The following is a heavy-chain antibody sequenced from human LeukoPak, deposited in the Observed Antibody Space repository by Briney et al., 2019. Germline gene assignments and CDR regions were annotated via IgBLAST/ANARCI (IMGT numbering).Heavy chain of an antibody. J-gene: IGHJ3*02. CDR1: GGSFSGYY. D-gene: IGHD3-22*01. CDR2: INHSGST. Sequence: SETLSLTCAVYGGSFSGYYWSWIRQPPGKGLEWIGEINHSGSTNYNPSLKSRVTISVDTSKNQFSLKLSSVTAADTAVYYCASTDPYYYDSSGYDAFDIWGQGTVVTVSS. V-gene: IGHV4-34*01. CDR3: ASTDPYYYDSSGYDAFDI.